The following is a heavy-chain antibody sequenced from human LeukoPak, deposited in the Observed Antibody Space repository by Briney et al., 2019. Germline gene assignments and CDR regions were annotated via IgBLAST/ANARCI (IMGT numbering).Heavy chain of an antibody. V-gene: IGHV1-46*01. J-gene: IGHJ6*03. D-gene: IGHD6-6*01. CDR2: INPSGGST. CDR3: ARVPAYSSSPYYYYYMDV. CDR1: GYTFTSYY. Sequence: ASVKLSCKASGYTFTSYYMHWVRQAPGPGLEWMGIINPSGGSTSYAQKFQGRVTITADKSTSTAYMELSSLRSEDTAVYYCARVPAYSSSPYYYYYMDVWGKGTTVTVSS.